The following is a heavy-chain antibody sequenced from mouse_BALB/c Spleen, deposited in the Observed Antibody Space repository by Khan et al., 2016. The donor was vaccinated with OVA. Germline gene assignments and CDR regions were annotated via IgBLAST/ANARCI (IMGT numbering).Heavy chain of an antibody. Sequence: QVQLQQSGAELARPGASVKMSCKASGYTFTSYTIHWIKKRPGQGLEWIGYINPSNGYTNYNQKFNDKATLTTDKSSTTAYLQLSSLTSDDSAVYNCVRDGAYHRNDGWFAFWCQGTLVTVSA. CDR3: VRDGAYHRNDGWFAF. J-gene: IGHJ3*01. CDR2: INPSNGYT. V-gene: IGHV1-4*01. CDR1: GYTFTSYT. D-gene: IGHD2-14*01.